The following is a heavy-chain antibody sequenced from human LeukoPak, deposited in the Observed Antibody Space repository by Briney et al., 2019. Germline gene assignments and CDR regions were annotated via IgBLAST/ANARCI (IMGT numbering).Heavy chain of an antibody. Sequence: GGSLRLSCAVSGFTFDHYGMHWVRQAPGKGLEWVAVISYDGSNKYYADSVKGRFTISRDNSKNTLYLQMNSLRAEDTAVYYCASSISYYDILAPLGDAFDIWGQGTMVTVSS. CDR1: GFTFDHYG. CDR2: ISYDGSNK. J-gene: IGHJ3*02. CDR3: ASSISYYDILAPLGDAFDI. V-gene: IGHV3-30*03. D-gene: IGHD3-9*01.